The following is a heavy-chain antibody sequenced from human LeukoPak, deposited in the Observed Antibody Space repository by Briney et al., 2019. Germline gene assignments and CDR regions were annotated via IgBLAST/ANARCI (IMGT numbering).Heavy chain of an antibody. CDR3: VKLTRKVVAVIGDYFDY. Sequence: GGSLRLSCAVSGFTFSDYALSWVRQAPGKGLEWVSSVSGSGGSKYNADSVKGRFTMSRDNSKNTVYLQMNSLRAEDTAIYYCVKLTRKVVAVIGDYFDYWGHGTLVTVSS. CDR2: VSGSGGSK. V-gene: IGHV3-23*01. CDR1: GFTFSDYA. J-gene: IGHJ4*01. D-gene: IGHD2-15*01.